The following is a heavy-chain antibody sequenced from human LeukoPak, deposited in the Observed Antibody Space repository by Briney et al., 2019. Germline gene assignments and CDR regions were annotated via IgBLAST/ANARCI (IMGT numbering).Heavy chain of an antibody. CDR1: GYTFTSYY. CDR2: INPSGGST. Sequence: GASVRVSCKASGYTFTSYYMHWVRQAPGQGLEWMGMINPSGGSTSYAQKFQGRVTMTRDTSTSTVYMELSSLRSDDTAVYYCARDQGQLWPFDYGGQGTLVTVSS. V-gene: IGHV1-46*01. D-gene: IGHD5-18*01. J-gene: IGHJ4*02. CDR3: ARDQGQLWPFDY.